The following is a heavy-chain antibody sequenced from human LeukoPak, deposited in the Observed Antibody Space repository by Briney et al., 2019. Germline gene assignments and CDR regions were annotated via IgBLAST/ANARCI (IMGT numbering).Heavy chain of an antibody. CDR1: GFTFSSYE. CDR2: ISSGSSAI. J-gene: IGHJ6*03. V-gene: IGHV3-21*01. Sequence: PGGSLRLSCAASGFTFSSYEMNWVRQAPGKGLEWASIISSGSSAIFSADALKGRFTISRDDAKNLLYLDMNSLRAEDTAVYYCAKDRKVYYYYYYMDVWGKGTTVTISS. CDR3: AKDRKVYYYYYYMDV.